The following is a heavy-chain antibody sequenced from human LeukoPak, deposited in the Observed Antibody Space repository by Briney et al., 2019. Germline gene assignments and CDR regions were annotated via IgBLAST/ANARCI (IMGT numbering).Heavy chain of an antibody. J-gene: IGHJ4*02. CDR2: INHNGGT. D-gene: IGHD5-24*01. Sequence: SETLSLTCAVYGGSFSGYFWSWIRQPPGKGLEWIGDINHNGGTNYNPSLKSRVTISVDTSKSQFSLKLSSVTAADTAVYYCARAGDGYNSDFDYWGQGTLVTVSS. V-gene: IGHV4-34*01. CDR3: ARAGDGYNSDFDY. CDR1: GGSFSGYF.